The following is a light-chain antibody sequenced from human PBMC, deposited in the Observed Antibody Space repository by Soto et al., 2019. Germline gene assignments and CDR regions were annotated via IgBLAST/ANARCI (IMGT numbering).Light chain of an antibody. CDR3: QQYNSFWT. CDR1: QGISSY. CDR2: AAS. V-gene: IGKV1-9*01. J-gene: IGKJ1*01. Sequence: IQLTQSPSSLSASVGDRVTITCRASQGISSYLGWYQQKPGKAPKLLIYAASTLQSGVPSRFSGSGSGTDFTLTISCLQSEDFATYYCQQYNSFWTFGQGTKVDI.